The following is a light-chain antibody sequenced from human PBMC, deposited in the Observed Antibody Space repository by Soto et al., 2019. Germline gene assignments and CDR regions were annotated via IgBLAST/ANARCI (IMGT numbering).Light chain of an antibody. CDR1: SSDVGGYNY. CDR2: DVS. V-gene: IGLV2-11*01. Sequence: QSVLTQPRSVSGSPGQSVTISCTGTSSDVGGYNYVSWYQQHPGKAPKLMIYDVSKRPSGVPDRFSGSKSGNTASLTISGLQPQDEAHYYCSSYSSNNILSYVFGTGTKLTVL. CDR3: SSYSSNNILSYV. J-gene: IGLJ1*01.